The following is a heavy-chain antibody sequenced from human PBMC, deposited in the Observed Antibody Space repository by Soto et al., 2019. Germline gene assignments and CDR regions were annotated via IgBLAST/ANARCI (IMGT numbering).Heavy chain of an antibody. CDR3: AKGRYYYGSGSHWYFDL. CDR1: GFTFSSYG. D-gene: IGHD3-10*01. V-gene: IGHV3-30*18. CDR2: ISYDGSNK. Sequence: QVQLVESGGGVVQPGRSLRLSCAASGFTFSSYGMHWVRQAPGKGLEWVAVISYDGSNKYYADSVKGRFTISRDNSKNXXYLQMNSLRAEDTAVYYCAKGRYYYGSGSHWYFDLWGRGTLVTVSS. J-gene: IGHJ2*01.